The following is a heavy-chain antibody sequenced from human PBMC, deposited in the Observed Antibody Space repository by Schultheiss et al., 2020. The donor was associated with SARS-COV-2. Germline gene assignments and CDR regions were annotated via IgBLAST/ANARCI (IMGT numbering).Heavy chain of an antibody. Sequence: GSLRLSCTVSGGSISSYYWSWIRQPPGKGLEWIGYIYYSGSTYYNPSLKSRVTISVDTSKNQFSLKLSSVTAADTAVYYCARDQGVYSSGRGYWGQGTLVTVSS. CDR2: IYYSGST. D-gene: IGHD6-19*01. J-gene: IGHJ4*02. V-gene: IGHV4-59*12. CDR3: ARDQGVYSSGRGY. CDR1: GGSISSYY.